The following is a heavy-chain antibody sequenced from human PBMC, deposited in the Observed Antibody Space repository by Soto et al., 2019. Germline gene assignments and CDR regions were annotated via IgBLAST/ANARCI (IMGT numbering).Heavy chain of an antibody. J-gene: IGHJ6*02. CDR1: SFTVSSYW. CDR2: IKQDGSEN. V-gene: IGHV3-7*03. D-gene: IGHD6-19*01. Sequence: DVRLVESGGGLVQPGGSLRLSCAASSFTVSSYWLSWVRQAPGKGLEWVATIKQDGSENYYVDSVKGRFTISRDNAKNSLYMQMSSLRADDTAVYYCARDGPFISVAAPAFQYAMDVWGQGTTVTVS. CDR3: ARDGPFISVAAPAFQYAMDV.